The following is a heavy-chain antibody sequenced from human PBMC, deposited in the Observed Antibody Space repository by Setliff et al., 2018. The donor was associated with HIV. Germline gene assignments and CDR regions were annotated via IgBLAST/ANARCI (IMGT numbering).Heavy chain of an antibody. J-gene: IGHJ6*03. Sequence: SQTLSLTCAISGDSVSSNSAAWHWIRQSPGRGLEWLGRTLFRSKWYNEYAASVKSRITINPDTSKNQFSLQLNSVTPEDTAVYYCARDPGYYYMDVWGKGTTVTVSS. CDR1: GDSVSSNSAA. CDR3: ARDPGYYYMDV. CDR2: TLFRSKWYN. V-gene: IGHV6-1*01.